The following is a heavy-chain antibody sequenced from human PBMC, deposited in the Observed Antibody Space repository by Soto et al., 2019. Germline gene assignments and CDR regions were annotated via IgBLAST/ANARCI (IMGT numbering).Heavy chain of an antibody. D-gene: IGHD1-7*01. J-gene: IGHJ6*02. CDR2: VYPDDSDT. Sequence: PGESLKISCQASGYNFFNYWIGWVRQVPGKGLEWMGIVYPDDSDTRYSPSFQGQVIISADKSINAAYLQWNSLKASESAIYYCARGGRGKWDYHHNLDVWGQGTTVTVSS. CDR1: GYNFFNYW. V-gene: IGHV5-51*01. CDR3: ARGGRGKWDYHHNLDV.